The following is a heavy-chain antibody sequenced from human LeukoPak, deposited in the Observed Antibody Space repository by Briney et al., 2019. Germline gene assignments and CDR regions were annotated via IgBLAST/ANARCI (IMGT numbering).Heavy chain of an antibody. CDR2: ISSTGGTA. CDR1: GFTFSSFG. J-gene: IGHJ4*02. D-gene: IGHD3-10*01. CDR3: ARNWFYYGSGYDY. V-gene: IGHV3-23*01. Sequence: GGSLRLSCAASGFTFSSFGMSWVRQAPGKGLEWVSAISSTGGTAYYADSVKGRFTISRDNAKNSLYLQMNSLRAEDTAVYYCARNWFYYGSGYDYWGQGTLVTVSS.